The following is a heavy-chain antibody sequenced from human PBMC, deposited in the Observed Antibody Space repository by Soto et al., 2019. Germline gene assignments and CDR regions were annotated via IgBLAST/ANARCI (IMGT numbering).Heavy chain of an antibody. CDR3: AGRGSGSYSGWYNWFDP. CDR2: IYYSGST. D-gene: IGHD3-10*01. J-gene: IGHJ5*02. CDR1: GGSISSSSYY. V-gene: IGHV4-39*01. Sequence: PSETLSLTCTVSGGSISSSSYYWGWIRQPPGKGLEWIGSIYYSGSTYYNPSLKSRVTISVDTSKNQFSLKLSSVTAADTAVYYCAGRGSGSYSGWYNWFDPWGQGTLVTVSS.